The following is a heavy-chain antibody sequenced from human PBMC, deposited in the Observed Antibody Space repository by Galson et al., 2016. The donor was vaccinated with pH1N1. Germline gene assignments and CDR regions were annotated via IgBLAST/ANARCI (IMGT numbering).Heavy chain of an antibody. V-gene: IGHV3-30*18. D-gene: IGHD3-9*01. CDR1: GFSLSTFG. CDR2: ISYDGRNK. CDR3: AKDRPQMMLRYFDWLLGDAMDV. J-gene: IGHJ6*02. Sequence: SLRLSCAASGFSLSTFGMHWARQAPGKRLVWVAVISYDGRNKYYEDSVKGRFTISRDNSKNTLYLQMNSLRAEDTAVYYCAKDRPQMMLRYFDWLLGDAMDVWGQGTTVTVSS.